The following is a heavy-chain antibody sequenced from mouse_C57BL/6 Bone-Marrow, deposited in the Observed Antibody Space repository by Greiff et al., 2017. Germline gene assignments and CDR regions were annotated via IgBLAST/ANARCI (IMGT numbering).Heavy chain of an antibody. V-gene: IGHV1-81*01. J-gene: IGHJ4*01. CDR1: GYTFTSYG. D-gene: IGHD2-5*01. CDR2: IYPRSGNT. Sequence: QVQLQQSGAELARPGASVKLSCKASGYTFTSYGISWVKQRTGQGLEWIGEIYPRSGNTYYNEKFKGKATLTADKSSSTAYMELRSLTSEDSAVYFCAREEYYSNSWGQGTSVTVSS. CDR3: AREEYYSNS.